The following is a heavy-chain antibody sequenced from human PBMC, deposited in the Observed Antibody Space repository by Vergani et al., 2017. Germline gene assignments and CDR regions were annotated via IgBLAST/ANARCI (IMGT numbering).Heavy chain of an antibody. CDR2: IIPILGIA. D-gene: IGHD1-26*01. CDR3: AREGIEVGATTSYYYYMDV. J-gene: IGHJ6*03. CDR1: GGTFSSYT. V-gene: IGHV1-69*09. Sequence: QVQLVQSGAEVKKPGSSVKVSCQASGGTFSSYTISWVRQAPGQGLEWMGRIIPILGIANYAQKFQGRVTITADKSTRTDYMELSSLRAEDTAVYYCAREGIEVGATTSYYYYMDVWGKGTTVTVSS.